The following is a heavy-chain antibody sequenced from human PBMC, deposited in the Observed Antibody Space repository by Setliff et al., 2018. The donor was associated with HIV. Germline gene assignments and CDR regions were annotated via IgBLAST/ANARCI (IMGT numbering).Heavy chain of an antibody. CDR2: IRYTGSNK. CDR1: GFTFSSYG. Sequence: GGSLRLSCAASGFTFSSYGIHWVRQAPGKGLEWVAFIRYTGSNKYYADSVKGRFTISRDNSKNTLYLQMNSLRGEDSAVYYCVREGEYFDTIGHYLVRRFFDLWGQGTMVTVSS. CDR3: VREGEYFDTIGHYLVRRFFDL. D-gene: IGHD3-9*01. V-gene: IGHV3-30*02. J-gene: IGHJ3*01.